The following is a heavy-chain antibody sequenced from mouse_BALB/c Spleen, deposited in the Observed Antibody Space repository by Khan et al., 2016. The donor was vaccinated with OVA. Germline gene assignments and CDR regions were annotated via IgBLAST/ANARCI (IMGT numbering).Heavy chain of an antibody. D-gene: IGHD2-2*01. CDR1: GYTFTSYW. CDR3: ARGGYGYVAY. J-gene: IGHJ3*01. V-gene: IGHV1S81*02. CDR2: INPNNGRA. Sequence: QVQLQQPGAELVKPGASVKLSCKASGYTFTSYWMHWVKQWPGQGLEWIGYINPNNGRAHQNEKFQSKSTLTLDKSSSTAYLQLSSLTSADSSFLECARGGYGYVAYWGKGNLVTVSA.